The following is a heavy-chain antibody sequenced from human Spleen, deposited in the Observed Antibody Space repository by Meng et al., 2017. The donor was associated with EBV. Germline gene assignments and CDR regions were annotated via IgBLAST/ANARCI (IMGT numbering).Heavy chain of an antibody. V-gene: IGHV4-4*02. D-gene: IGHD3-22*01. CDR2: IYNGGDT. J-gene: IGHJ4*02. CDR1: GGSISRSNW. Sequence: QRQPLESGPGLVTPSGARFLTGAVSGGSISRSNWWTWVRQPPGKGLEWIGEIYNGGDTNYNPSLKSRVTISVDKSKNQFSLKVRSVTAADTAVYYCARRGVDYYDSSAWGWGQGALVTVSS. CDR3: ARRGVDYYDSSAWG.